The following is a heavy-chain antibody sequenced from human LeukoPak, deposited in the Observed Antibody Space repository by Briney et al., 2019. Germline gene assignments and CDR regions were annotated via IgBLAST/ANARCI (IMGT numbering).Heavy chain of an antibody. D-gene: IGHD6-13*01. CDR1: GFTFSDYY. V-gene: IGHV3-11*04. CDR2: ISSSGRTI. J-gene: IGHJ4*02. CDR3: ARGSAAGGY. Sequence: TGGSLRLSCAASGFTFSDYYMNWVRQAPGKGLEWVSYISSSGRTIYYADSVKGRFTISRDNSKNSLFLQMNSPRAEDTAVYYCARGSAAGGYWGQGTLVTVST.